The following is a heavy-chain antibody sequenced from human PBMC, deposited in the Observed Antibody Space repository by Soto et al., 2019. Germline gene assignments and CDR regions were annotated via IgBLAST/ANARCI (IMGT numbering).Heavy chain of an antibody. Sequence: TLSLTCTVSGGSISSYYWSWIRQPPGXGXXXXXXXXXXGXXXXXXXLKSRVTISVDTSKNQFSLKLSSVTAADTAVYYCGXXXXXXXDXXXXGTLVTVSS. J-gene: IGHJ4*02. CDR1: GGSISSYY. CDR3: GXXXXXXXDX. CDR2: XXXXGXX. V-gene: IGHV4-59*01.